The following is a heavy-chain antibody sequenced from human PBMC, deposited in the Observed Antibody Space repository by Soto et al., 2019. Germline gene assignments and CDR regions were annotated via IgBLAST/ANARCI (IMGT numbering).Heavy chain of an antibody. CDR1: GFTFSTYS. D-gene: IGHD3-10*01. Sequence: EEQLVESGGGLVKSGGSLRLSCAASGFTFSTYSMNWVRQAPGKGLEWVSSISRRGDYIYYADSVKGRFTISRDNAKESLFLQMNSLRAEDTAVYFCTRDGSASWNSGGFYTYYDYWGQGTLVTVSS. J-gene: IGHJ4*02. CDR2: ISRRGDYI. CDR3: TRDGSASWNSGGFYTYYDY. V-gene: IGHV3-21*01.